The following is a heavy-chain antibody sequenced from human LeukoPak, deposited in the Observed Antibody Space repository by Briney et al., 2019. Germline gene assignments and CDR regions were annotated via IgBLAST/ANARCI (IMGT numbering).Heavy chain of an antibody. CDR3: AKDRNYYDSSGYIYYFDY. V-gene: IGHV3-23*01. CDR1: GFIFSSYG. D-gene: IGHD3-22*01. J-gene: IGHJ4*02. CDR2: ISGTGDRT. Sequence: GGSLRLSCAASGFIFSSYGMSWVRQAPGKGLEWVSAISGTGDRTFFPDSVKGRFTISRDNSKNTLYLQMNSLRAEDTAVYYCAKDRNYYDSSGYIYYFDYWGQGTLVTVSS.